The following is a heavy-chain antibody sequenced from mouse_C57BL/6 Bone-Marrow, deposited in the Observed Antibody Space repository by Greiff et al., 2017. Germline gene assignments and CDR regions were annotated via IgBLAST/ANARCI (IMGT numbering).Heavy chain of an antibody. Sequence: QVQLQQPGAELVKPGASVKLSCKASGYTFTSYWMHWVKQRPGQGLEWIGMLHPNTGSTTYNEKFKSKATLTVDKSSSTAYIQLSSLTSADSAVYDCAPIYSDLVYWDFDVWGKGTTVTVSS. D-gene: IGHD2-13*01. CDR3: APIYSDLVYWDFDV. CDR2: LHPNTGST. V-gene: IGHV1-64*01. CDR1: GYTFTSYW. J-gene: IGHJ1*03.